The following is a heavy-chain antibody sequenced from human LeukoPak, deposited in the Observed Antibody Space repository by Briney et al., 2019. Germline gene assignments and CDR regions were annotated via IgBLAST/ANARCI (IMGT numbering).Heavy chain of an antibody. CDR2: IIPIFGTP. J-gene: IGHJ6*03. CDR1: GGTFRTYS. V-gene: IGHV1-69*05. Sequence: ASVKVSCKASGGTFRTYSVTWVRQAPGQGLEWMGGIIPIFGTPNCAQKFQGRVKVTTDDATGTAYMELSSLMSEDTAIYYCARVDRYHFYLDVWGKGTPVTVSS. CDR3: ARVDRYHFYLDV.